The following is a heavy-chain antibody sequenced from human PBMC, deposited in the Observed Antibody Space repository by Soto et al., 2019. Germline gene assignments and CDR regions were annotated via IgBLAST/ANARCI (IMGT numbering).Heavy chain of an antibody. V-gene: IGHV3-15*01. CDR3: TTEPIGVQLWSDY. CDR1: GFTFSNAW. CDR2: IKSKTDGGTT. Sequence: EVQLVESGGGLVKPGGSLRLSCAASGFTFSNAWMSWVRQAPGKGLEWVGRIKSKTDGGTTDYAAPVKGRFTISRDDSKNTLYLQMNSLKTEDTAVYYCTTEPIGVQLWSDYWGQGTLVTVSS. D-gene: IGHD5-18*01. J-gene: IGHJ4*02.